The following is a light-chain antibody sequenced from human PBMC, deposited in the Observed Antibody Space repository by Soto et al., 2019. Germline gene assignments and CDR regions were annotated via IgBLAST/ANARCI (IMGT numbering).Light chain of an antibody. Sequence: DIVMTQSPATLSVSPGERATLSCRASQSVSSNLAWYQQKPGQAPRLLIYGASTRATGIPARFSGSGSGTEFTLTITTLEPEDFAVYYCQQYGSSPRTFGLGTKVDIK. V-gene: IGKV3-15*01. J-gene: IGKJ1*01. CDR1: QSVSSN. CDR3: QQYGSSPRT. CDR2: GAS.